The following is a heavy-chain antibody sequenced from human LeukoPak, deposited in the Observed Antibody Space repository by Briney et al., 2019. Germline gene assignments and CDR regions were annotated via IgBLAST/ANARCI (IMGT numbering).Heavy chain of an antibody. D-gene: IGHD2-15*01. Sequence: GASVKVSCKASGYTFTSYGISWVRQAPGQGLEWMGWISPFNGNTNYAQKVQGRVTMTTDTSTSTVYMELRSLKSDDTAVYYCARASYCSGGSCYSDYWGQGTLVTVSS. CDR2: ISPFNGNT. CDR1: GYTFTSYG. V-gene: IGHV1-18*01. J-gene: IGHJ4*02. CDR3: ARASYCSGGSCYSDY.